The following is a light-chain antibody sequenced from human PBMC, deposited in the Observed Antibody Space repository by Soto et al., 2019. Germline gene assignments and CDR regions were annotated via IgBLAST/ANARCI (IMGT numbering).Light chain of an antibody. CDR2: DAS. Sequence: EILLTQSPATLSLSPGERATLSCRASQSVSSYLAWYQQRPGQAPRLLIYDASTRATGIPARFSASGSGTDFTLTISSLEPEDFAVYFCQQRRDWPTFGGGNKIEIK. J-gene: IGKJ4*01. CDR3: QQRRDWPT. CDR1: QSVSSY. V-gene: IGKV3-11*01.